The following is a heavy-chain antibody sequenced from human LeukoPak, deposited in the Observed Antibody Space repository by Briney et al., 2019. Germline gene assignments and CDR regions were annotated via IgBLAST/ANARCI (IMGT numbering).Heavy chain of an antibody. CDR2: INANSGGT. Sequence: ASVKVSCKSSGNSFTDYYIHWMRQAPGQGLEWMGRINANSGGTKHAQNFQGRVTMTRDTSIATAYMELSGLRSDDTAIYYRATGGLTTFGVGEHWGQGALITVSS. V-gene: IGHV1-2*06. CDR3: ATGGLTTFGVGEH. CDR1: GNSFTDYY. J-gene: IGHJ1*01. D-gene: IGHD3-3*01.